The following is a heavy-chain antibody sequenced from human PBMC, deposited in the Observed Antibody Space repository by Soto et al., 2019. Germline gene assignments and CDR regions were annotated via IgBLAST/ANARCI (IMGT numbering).Heavy chain of an antibody. V-gene: IGHV1-18*01. CDR3: ARCTMVRGVRNRFDP. CDR2: ISAYNGNT. Sequence: QVPLLQSGAEVKKPGASVKVSCKASGYTFTSYGISWVRQAPGQGLEWMGWISAYNGNTNYAQKLQVRVTMTTDTSTRTAAMELRSLGSDYTAVDYSARCTMVRGVRNRFDPWGHGTLVTVSS. CDR1: GYTFTSYG. D-gene: IGHD3-10*01. J-gene: IGHJ5*02.